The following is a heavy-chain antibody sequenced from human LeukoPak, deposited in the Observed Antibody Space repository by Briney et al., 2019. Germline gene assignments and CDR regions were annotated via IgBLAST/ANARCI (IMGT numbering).Heavy chain of an antibody. V-gene: IGHV1-18*01. D-gene: IGHD4-17*01. CDR3: ARAGDYGDFHFDY. J-gene: IGHJ4*02. CDR1: GYTFTSYG. Sequence: ASVKVSCKASGYTFTSYGISWVRQAPGQGRDWMGWITAYNGNTNYAQKLQGRVTMTSHTSTSPAYTELRSLRSDDAAVYYCARAGDYGDFHFDYWGQGTLVSVSS. CDR2: ITAYNGNT.